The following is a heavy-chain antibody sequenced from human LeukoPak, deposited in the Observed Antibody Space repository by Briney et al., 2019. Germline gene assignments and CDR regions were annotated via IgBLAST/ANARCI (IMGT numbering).Heavy chain of an antibody. CDR3: ARRGGGGSPDY. CDR2: ISYDGSNK. Sequence: GGSLRLSCAASGFTFSSYGMHWVRQAPGKGLEWVAVISYDGSNKYYADSVKGRFTISRDNSKNTLYLQMNSLKASDTAMYYCARRGGGGSPDYWGQGTLVTVSS. D-gene: IGHD2-15*01. J-gene: IGHJ4*02. V-gene: IGHV3-30*03. CDR1: GFTFSSYG.